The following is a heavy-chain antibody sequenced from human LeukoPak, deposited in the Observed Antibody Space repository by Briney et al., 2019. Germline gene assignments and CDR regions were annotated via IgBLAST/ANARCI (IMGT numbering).Heavy chain of an antibody. CDR2: IWYDGGNK. V-gene: IGHV3-33*06. CDR1: GFTFSGYG. D-gene: IGHD6-13*01. Sequence: QPGRSLRLSCAASGFTFSGYGMHWVRQAPGKGLEWVAVIWYDGGNKYYADSVKGRLTISRDNSKNTLHLQMNSLRAEDTAVYYCAKSLYISSWYYDYWGQGTLVTVSS. CDR3: AKSLYISSWYYDY. J-gene: IGHJ4*02.